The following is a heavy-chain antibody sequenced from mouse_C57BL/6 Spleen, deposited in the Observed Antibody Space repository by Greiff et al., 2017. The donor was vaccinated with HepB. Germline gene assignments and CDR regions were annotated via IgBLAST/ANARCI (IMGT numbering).Heavy chain of an antibody. J-gene: IGHJ4*01. CDR1: GYTFTSYW. CDR2: IDPSDSYT. CDR3: ARRGYMTRYYSMDF. Sequence: QVQLQQPGAELVMPGASVKLSCKASGYTFTSYWMHWVKQRPGQGLEWIGEIDPSDSYTNYNQKFKGKSTLTVDKSSSTAYMQISSLTSEDAAVYYCARRGYMTRYYSMDFWGQGTSVTVSS. V-gene: IGHV1-69*01. D-gene: IGHD1-3*01.